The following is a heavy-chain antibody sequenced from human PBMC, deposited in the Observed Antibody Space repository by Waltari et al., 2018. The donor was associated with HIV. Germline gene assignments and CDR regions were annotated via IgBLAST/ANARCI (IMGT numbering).Heavy chain of an antibody. CDR2: IYTSGST. D-gene: IGHD4-17*01. J-gene: IGHJ2*01. V-gene: IGHV4-61*02. CDR1: GGSISSGSYY. Sequence: QVQLQESGPGLVKPSQTLSLTCTVSGGSISSGSYYWSWFRQPAGKGLEWIGRIYTSGSTNYNPSLKSRVTISVDTSKNQFSLKLSSVTAADTAVYYCARVSTVVTPYFDLWGRGTLVTVSS. CDR3: ARVSTVVTPYFDL.